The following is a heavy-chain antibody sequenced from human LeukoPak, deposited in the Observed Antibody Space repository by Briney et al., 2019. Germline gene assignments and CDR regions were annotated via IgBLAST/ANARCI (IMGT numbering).Heavy chain of an antibody. J-gene: IGHJ6*03. D-gene: IGHD6-19*01. CDR2: INPNSGGT. V-gene: IGHV1-2*02. CDR3: ARAIAVAGNYYYYMDV. CDR1: GYTFTVYY. Sequence: ASVKVSCKASGYTFTVYYMHWVRQAPGQGLEWMGWINPNSGGTHYAQKLQGRVTMTRDTSISTAYMELSRLRSDDTAVYYCARAIAVAGNYYYYMDVWGKGTTVTISS.